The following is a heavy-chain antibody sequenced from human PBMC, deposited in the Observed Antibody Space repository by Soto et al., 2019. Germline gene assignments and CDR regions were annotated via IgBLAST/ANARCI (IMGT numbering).Heavy chain of an antibody. D-gene: IGHD2-15*01. CDR2: ISGSGDST. V-gene: IGHV3-23*01. CDR3: AKALDGGFTY. CDR1: GFTFSVYA. Sequence: EVRLLESGGGLVQPGGSLRLSCAASGFTFSVYAMSWVRQAPGKGLEWVSGISGSGDSTHYADSVKGRFTVSRDNSKSMLYLQTNSLGAEDPAIYYCAKALDGGFTYWGQGTLVTVSS. J-gene: IGHJ4*02.